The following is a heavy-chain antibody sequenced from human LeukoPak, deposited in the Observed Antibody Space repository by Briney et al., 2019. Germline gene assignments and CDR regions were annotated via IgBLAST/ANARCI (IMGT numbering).Heavy chain of an antibody. CDR1: GYSFTSYW. CDR2: IYPGDSDT. J-gene: IGHJ5*02. Sequence: GESLKISCKGSGYSFTSYWIGWVRQMPGKGLEWMGVIYPGDSDTRYSPSFQGQVTISADKSISTAYLQWSSLKASDTAMYYCARQVAVSTNWFDPWGQGTLVTVSS. D-gene: IGHD6-19*01. V-gene: IGHV5-51*01. CDR3: ARQVAVSTNWFDP.